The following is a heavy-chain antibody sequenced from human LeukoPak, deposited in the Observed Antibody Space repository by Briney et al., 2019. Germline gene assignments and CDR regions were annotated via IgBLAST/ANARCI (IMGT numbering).Heavy chain of an antibody. V-gene: IGHV5-51*01. D-gene: IGHD6-19*01. J-gene: IGHJ4*02. Sequence: GESLQISSKGSGSTFTKYWSGWVRQPPAKGLECMGIIYPGDSESRYSPSFQGQVTISADKSVSTAYLQWSSLRASDTAIYYCARASTDNAGWHRGSFDYWGQGTLVTVSS. CDR1: GSTFTKYW. CDR3: ARASTDNAGWHRGSFDY. CDR2: IYPGDSES.